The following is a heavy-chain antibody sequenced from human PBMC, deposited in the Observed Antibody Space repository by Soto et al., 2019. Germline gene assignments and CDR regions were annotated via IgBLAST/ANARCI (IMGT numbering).Heavy chain of an antibody. CDR1: GFSLSTSGVG. CDR3: AHRRVGRQLALGWFDP. V-gene: IGHV2-5*02. J-gene: IGHJ5*02. D-gene: IGHD1-1*01. Sequence: QITLKESGPTLVKPTQTLTLTCTFSGFSLSTSGVGVGWIRQPPGQALEWLALIYWDDDKRYSPSLRSRLTITTDTSKNQLVLTMTNMDPVDTSTYFCAHRRVGRQLALGWFDPWGQGILVTVSS. CDR2: IYWDDDK.